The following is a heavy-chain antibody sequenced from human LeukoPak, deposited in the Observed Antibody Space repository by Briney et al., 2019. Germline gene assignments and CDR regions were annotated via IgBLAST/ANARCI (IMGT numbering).Heavy chain of an antibody. CDR2: MSNRANET. CDR1: GFIFSSYG. J-gene: IGHJ4*02. V-gene: IGHV3-23*01. Sequence: GRCLTLSCAASGFIFSSYGMSWVRQAPRKGLECGSTMSNRANETHYADSVRGRFFMSRDNSTSRLALHMSTLRVEDTAVYYCERDPSEYEWQRGWYRDFWGQGSQVTVSS. CDR3: ERDPSEYEWQRGWYRDF. D-gene: IGHD6-19*01.